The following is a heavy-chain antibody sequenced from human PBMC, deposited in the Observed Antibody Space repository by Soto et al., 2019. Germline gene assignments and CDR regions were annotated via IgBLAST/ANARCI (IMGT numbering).Heavy chain of an antibody. CDR1: GESISSSSYC. CDR3: ARQRTTVVTQAYFDH. CDR2: IYYSGRT. V-gene: IGHV4-39*01. J-gene: IGHJ4*02. D-gene: IGHD2-21*02. Sequence: SETLSLTCIVSGESISSSSYCWGWIRQPPGKGLEWIGSIYYSGRTYYNPSFKSRVTISIDTSKNQFSLKLSSVTATDTAVYYCARQRTTVVTQAYFDHWGQGALVTVSS.